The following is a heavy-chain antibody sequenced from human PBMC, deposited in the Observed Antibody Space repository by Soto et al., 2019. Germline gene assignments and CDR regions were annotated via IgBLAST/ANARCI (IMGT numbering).Heavy chain of an antibody. CDR3: ARRAGGGSYYLGRY. D-gene: IGHD1-26*01. CDR1: GYPFTNYG. J-gene: IGHJ4*02. Sequence: QIQLVQSGAEVKKPGASVKVSCKASGYPFTNYGISWVRQAPGQGLEWMGWISAYTGNTNYAQKLQGRVTMTTDTSTSTAYMELRSLRSDDTAIYYCARRAGGGSYYLGRYWGQGTLVTVSS. V-gene: IGHV1-18*04. CDR2: ISAYTGNT.